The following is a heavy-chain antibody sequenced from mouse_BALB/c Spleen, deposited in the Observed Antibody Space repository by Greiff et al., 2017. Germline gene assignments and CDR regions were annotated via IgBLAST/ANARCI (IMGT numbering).Heavy chain of an antibody. D-gene: IGHD2-14*01. Sequence: QVQLQQSGAELVRPGSSVKISCKASGYAFSSYWMNWVKQRPGQGLEWIGQIYPGDGDTNYNGKFKGKATLTADKSSSTAYMQLSSLTSEDSAVYFCAGRYDEGYFDYWGQGTTRTVSS. CDR3: AGRYDEGYFDY. CDR1: GYAFSSYW. CDR2: IYPGDGDT. J-gene: IGHJ2*01. V-gene: IGHV1-80*01.